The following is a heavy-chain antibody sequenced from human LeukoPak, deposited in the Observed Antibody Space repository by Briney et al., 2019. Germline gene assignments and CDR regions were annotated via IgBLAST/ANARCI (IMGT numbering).Heavy chain of an antibody. D-gene: IGHD3-22*01. CDR2: IGGSGAPI. CDR3: ARRSSGPGDYFDY. V-gene: IGHV3-23*01. J-gene: IGHJ4*02. Sequence: GGSLRLSCAASGFIFRNYGMTWFRQAPGKGLDWVSSIGGSGAPIYYADSVKGRFTISRDNSKNTLYLQMNSLRAEDTAVYYCARRSSGPGDYFDYWGQGTLVTVSS. CDR1: GFIFRNYG.